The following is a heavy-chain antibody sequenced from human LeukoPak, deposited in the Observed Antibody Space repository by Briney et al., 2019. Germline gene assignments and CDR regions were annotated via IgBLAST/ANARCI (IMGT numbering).Heavy chain of an antibody. V-gene: IGHV3-30-3*01. J-gene: IGHJ4*02. CDR1: GFTFSDYY. CDR3: ARDTGGYYYDYYFDY. CDR2: ISYDGSNK. Sequence: GGSLRLSCAASGFTFSDYYMSWIRQAPGKGLEWVAVISYDGSNKYYADSVKGRFTISRDNPKNTLYLQMNSLRAEDTAVYYCARDTGGYYYDYYFDYWGQGTLVTVSS. D-gene: IGHD3-22*01.